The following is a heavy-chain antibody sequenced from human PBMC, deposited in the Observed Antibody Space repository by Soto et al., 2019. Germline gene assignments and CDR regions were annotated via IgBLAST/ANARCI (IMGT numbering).Heavy chain of an antibody. J-gene: IGHJ5*02. CDR1: GGSISSSSYY. CDR3: ARDVWVKVAATDLWWFDP. V-gene: IGHV4-39*07. CDR2: IYYSGST. Sequence: SETLSLTCTVSGGSISSSSYYWGWIRQPPGKGLEWIGSIYYSGSTYYNPSLKSRVTISVDTSKNQFSLKLSSVTAADTAVYYCARDVWVKVAATDLWWFDPWGQGTLVTVSS. D-gene: IGHD2-15*01.